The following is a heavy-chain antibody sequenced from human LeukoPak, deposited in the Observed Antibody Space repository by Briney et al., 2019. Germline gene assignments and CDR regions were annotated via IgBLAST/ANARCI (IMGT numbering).Heavy chain of an antibody. CDR2: ISSNGGST. CDR1: GFTFSSYA. D-gene: IGHD3-10*01. Sequence: GGSLRLSCAASGFTFSSYAMHWVRQAPGKGLEYVSAISSNGGSTYYANSVKGRFTISGDNSKNTLYLQMGSLRAEDMAVYYCARGPYGSGTPFDYWGQGTLVTVSS. J-gene: IGHJ4*02. V-gene: IGHV3-64*01. CDR3: ARGPYGSGTPFDY.